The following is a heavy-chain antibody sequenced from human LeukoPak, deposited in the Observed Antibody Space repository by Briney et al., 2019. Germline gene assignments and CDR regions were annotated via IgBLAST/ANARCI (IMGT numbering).Heavy chain of an antibody. D-gene: IGHD3-10*01. V-gene: IGHV4-59*08. Sequence: SETLSLTCTVSGGSISSYYWSWIRQPPGKGLEWIGYIYYSGSTNYNPSLKSRVTISVDTSKNQFSLKLSSVTAADTAVYYCAKWYYGSGSYTRPRGFDPWGQGTLVTVSS. CDR2: IYYSGST. CDR3: AKWYYGSGSYTRPRGFDP. J-gene: IGHJ5*02. CDR1: GGSISSYY.